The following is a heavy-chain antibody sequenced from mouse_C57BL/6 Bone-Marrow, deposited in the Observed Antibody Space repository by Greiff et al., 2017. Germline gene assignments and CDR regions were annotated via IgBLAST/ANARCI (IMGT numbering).Heavy chain of an antibody. D-gene: IGHD2-3*01. Sequence: EVQLQQSGPVLVKPGASVKMSCKASGYTFTDYYMNWVKQSHGKSLEWIGVINPYNGGTSYNQKFKGKATLTVDKSSSTAYMELNRLTSEDSAVYDCARQGWKGGDRFAYWGQGTLVTVSA. CDR1: GYTFTDYY. CDR2: INPYNGGT. CDR3: ARQGWKGGDRFAY. J-gene: IGHJ3*01. V-gene: IGHV1-19*01.